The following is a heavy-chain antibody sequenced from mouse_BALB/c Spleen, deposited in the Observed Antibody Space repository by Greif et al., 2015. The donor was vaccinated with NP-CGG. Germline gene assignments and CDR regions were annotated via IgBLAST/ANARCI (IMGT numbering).Heavy chain of an antibody. J-gene: IGHJ1*01. CDR3: ARDGNYWYFDV. Sequence: EVKLVDSGGGLVQPGGSLRLSCATSGFTFSDFYMEWVRQPPGKRLEWIAASRNKANDYTTEYSASVKGRFIVSRDTSQSILYLQMNALRAEDTAIYYCARDGNYWYFDVWGAGTTVTVSS. CDR1: GFTFSDFY. V-gene: IGHV7-1*02. CDR2: SRNKANDYTT.